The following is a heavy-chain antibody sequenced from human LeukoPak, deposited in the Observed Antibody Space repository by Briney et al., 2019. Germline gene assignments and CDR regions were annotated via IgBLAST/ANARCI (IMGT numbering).Heavy chain of an antibody. Sequence: SETLSLTCTVSGGSISSYYWSWIRQPPGKGLEWIGYIYYSGSTNYNPSLKSRVTISVKTSKNQFSLKLSSVTAADTAVYYCARGQLISGYDAFDIWGQGTMVTVSS. J-gene: IGHJ3*02. CDR2: IYYSGST. V-gene: IGHV4-59*01. D-gene: IGHD3-22*01. CDR3: ARGQLISGYDAFDI. CDR1: GGSISSYY.